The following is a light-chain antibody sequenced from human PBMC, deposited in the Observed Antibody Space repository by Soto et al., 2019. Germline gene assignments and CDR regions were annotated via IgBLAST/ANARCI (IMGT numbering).Light chain of an antibody. CDR1: SSDVGGYNY. CDR3: SSYAGSNNFEV. CDR2: EVS. Sequence: QSVLTQPPSASGSPGQSVTISCTGTSSDVGGYNYVSWYRQHPGKAPKLMIYEVSKRPSGVPDRFSGSKSGNTASLTVSGLQAEDEADYYCSSYAGSNNFEVFGTGTKVTVL. J-gene: IGLJ1*01. V-gene: IGLV2-8*01.